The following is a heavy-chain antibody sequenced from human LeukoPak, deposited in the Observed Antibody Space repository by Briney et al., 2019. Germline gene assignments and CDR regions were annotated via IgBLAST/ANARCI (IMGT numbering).Heavy chain of an antibody. CDR3: ARVSCSSTSCPRRDALDV. CDR1: GGSISYYY. D-gene: IGHD2-2*01. V-gene: IGHV4-59*01. CDR2: IYYSGST. Sequence: SETLSLTCTVSGGSISYYYWSWIRQPPGKGLEWIGYIYYSGSTNYNPSLKSRGTISVDTSKNQFSLNLTSVTTADTAVYYCARVSCSSTSCPRRDALDVWGQGTMVTVSS. J-gene: IGHJ3*01.